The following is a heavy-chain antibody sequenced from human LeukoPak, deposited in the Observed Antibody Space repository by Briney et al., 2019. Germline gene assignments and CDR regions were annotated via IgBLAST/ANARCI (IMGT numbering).Heavy chain of an antibody. Sequence: SETLSLTCIVSGGSISCGSYYWNWIRQPPGKGLEWIGYIYGSGNTNYNPSLKSRVTMSIDTSKNQFSLKLTSVTAADTATYYCARETSLAGFASGLGFNYWGQGILVTVSS. CDR3: ARETSLAGFASGLGFNY. CDR2: IYGSGNT. J-gene: IGHJ4*02. V-gene: IGHV4-61*01. D-gene: IGHD6-19*01. CDR1: GGSISCGSYY.